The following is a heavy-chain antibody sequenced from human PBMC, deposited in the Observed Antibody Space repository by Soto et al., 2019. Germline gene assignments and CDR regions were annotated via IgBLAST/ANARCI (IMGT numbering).Heavy chain of an antibody. CDR1: GYSFTSYW. Sequence: GESLKISCKGSGYSFTSYWITWVRQMPGKGLEWMWRIDSSDSYTHYSPSFQGHVTISVDRSISTAYLQWSGLKASDTAVYYCARTIVRDYYGMDVWGQGTTVTVSS. CDR2: IDSSDSYT. J-gene: IGHJ6*02. D-gene: IGHD3-10*01. CDR3: ARTIVRDYYGMDV. V-gene: IGHV5-10-1*01.